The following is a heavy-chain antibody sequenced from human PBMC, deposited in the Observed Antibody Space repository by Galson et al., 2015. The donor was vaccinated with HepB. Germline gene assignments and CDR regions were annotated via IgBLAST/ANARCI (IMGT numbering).Heavy chain of an antibody. CDR3: ARVQWLVEGYYYGMDV. CDR1: GDSVSSNSVA. Sequence: CAISGDSVSSNSVAWNWIMQSPSRGLEWLGRTYYRSKWYNDYAVSVKSRITINPDTSKNQFSLQLNSVTPEDTAVYYCARVQWLVEGYYYGMDVWGQGTTVTVSS. CDR2: TYYRSKWYN. D-gene: IGHD6-19*01. V-gene: IGHV6-1*01. J-gene: IGHJ6*02.